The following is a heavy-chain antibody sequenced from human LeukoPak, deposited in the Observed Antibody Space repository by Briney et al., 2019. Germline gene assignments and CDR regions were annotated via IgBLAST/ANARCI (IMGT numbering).Heavy chain of an antibody. J-gene: IGHJ4*02. CDR3: AKDPAYSSSWYFAGTEDC. CDR1: GFTFSSYA. CDR2: ISGSGGST. Sequence: GGSLRLSCAASGFTFSSYAMSWVRQAPGKGLEWVSAISGSGGSTYYADSVKGRFTISRDNSKNTLYLQMNSLRAEDTAVYYCAKDPAYSSSWYFAGTEDCWGQGTLVTVSS. D-gene: IGHD6-13*01. V-gene: IGHV3-23*01.